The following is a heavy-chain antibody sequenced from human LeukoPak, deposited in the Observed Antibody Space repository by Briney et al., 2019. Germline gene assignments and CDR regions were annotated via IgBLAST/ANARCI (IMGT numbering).Heavy chain of an antibody. Sequence: SETLSLTCTVSGGSISSYYWSWIRQPPGKGLEWIGYIYYSGSTNYNPSLKSRVTISVDTSKNQFSLKLSSVTAADTAVYYCARRRTGDCTNGVCYTKSSFDYWGQGTLVTVSS. CDR3: ARRRTGDCTNGVCYTKSSFDY. CDR2: IYYSGST. V-gene: IGHV4-59*08. CDR1: GGSISSYY. D-gene: IGHD2-8*01. J-gene: IGHJ4*02.